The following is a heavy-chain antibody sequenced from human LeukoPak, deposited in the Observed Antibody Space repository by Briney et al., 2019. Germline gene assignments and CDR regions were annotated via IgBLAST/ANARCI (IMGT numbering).Heavy chain of an antibody. CDR3: ARGHIAVAGMDWFDP. D-gene: IGHD6-19*01. CDR1: GDSTSSESYC. Sequence: SETLSLTCTVSGDSTSSESYCWTWIRQPAGKGLEWLGHIYARGSTNYNPSLESRVTISVDTSKNQFSLKLTSVTAADTAVYYCARGHIAVAGMDWFDPWGQGTLVTVSS. V-gene: IGHV4-61*09. J-gene: IGHJ5*02. CDR2: IYARGST.